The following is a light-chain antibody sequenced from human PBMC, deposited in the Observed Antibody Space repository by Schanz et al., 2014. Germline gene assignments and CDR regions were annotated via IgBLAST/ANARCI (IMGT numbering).Light chain of an antibody. CDR3: HQYGSSPRT. CDR2: AAS. V-gene: IGKV3-20*01. J-gene: IGKJ1*01. Sequence: EIVLTQSPGTLSLSRGERATLACRASQSVSSNYLAWYQQKPGQAPRLLIYAASSRATGIPDRFSGSGSGTDFTLTISRLDPEDFAVYYCHQYGSSPRTFGQGTKVEIK. CDR1: QSVSSNY.